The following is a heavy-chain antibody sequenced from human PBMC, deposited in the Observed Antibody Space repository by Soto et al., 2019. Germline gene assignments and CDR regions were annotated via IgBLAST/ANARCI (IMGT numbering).Heavy chain of an antibody. CDR1: GFTFSSYG. CDR2: ISYDGSNK. V-gene: IGHV3-30*18. Sequence: QVQLVESGGGVVQPGRSLRLSCAASGFTFSSYGMHWVRQAPGKGLERVAVISYDGSNKYYADSVKGRFTISRDNSKNTLYLQMNSLRAEDTAVYYCAKGLLRFLEWLPMKVWGQGTLVTVSS. CDR3: AKGLLRFLEWLPMKV. J-gene: IGHJ4*02. D-gene: IGHD3-3*01.